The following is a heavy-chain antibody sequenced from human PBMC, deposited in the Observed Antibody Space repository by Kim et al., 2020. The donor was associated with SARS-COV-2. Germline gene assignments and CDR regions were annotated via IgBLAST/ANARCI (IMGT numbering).Heavy chain of an antibody. Sequence: GGSLRLSCAASGFTFSTYWMYWVRQAPGKGLVWVSRISSDGITTNYADSVKGRFTISRDNAKNTLYLQMVSLRAEDTAVYYCARSSSTSCPCYYMDVWGKGTTVTVSS. CDR3: ARSSSTSCPCYYMDV. D-gene: IGHD2-2*01. V-gene: IGHV3-74*01. J-gene: IGHJ6*03. CDR2: ISSDGITT. CDR1: GFTFSTYW.